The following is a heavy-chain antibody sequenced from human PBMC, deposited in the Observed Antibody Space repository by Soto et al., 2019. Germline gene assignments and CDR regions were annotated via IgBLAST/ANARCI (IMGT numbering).Heavy chain of an antibody. J-gene: IGHJ4*02. V-gene: IGHV3-23*01. CDR1: GFTFSNYA. D-gene: IGHD3-9*01. CDR3: ANSFVVLYYDWTHYFDH. CDR2: LSGSGAST. Sequence: EVQLLESGGGFVQPGGSLRLSCAASGFTFSNYAMSWVRQAPGKGLQWVARLSGSGASTYYADSVKSRFAITSDNSKYTLYLPMYSLRAASADVYYCANSFVVLYYDWTHYFDHWGQGTLVTVSS.